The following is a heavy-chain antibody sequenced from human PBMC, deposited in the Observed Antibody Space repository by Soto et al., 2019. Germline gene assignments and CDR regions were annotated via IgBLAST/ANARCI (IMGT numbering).Heavy chain of an antibody. J-gene: IGHJ4*02. D-gene: IGHD3-16*02. CDR2: ISGSGGST. Sequence: GGSLRLSCAASGFTFSNYAMTWVRQAPGKGLEWVSDISGSGGSTDYVDSVEGRFTISRDNSKNTLYLQMNSLRVEDTAVYYCAKAWDDSVWGSYRTFDSWGQGILVTVSS. CDR3: AKAWDDSVWGSYRTFDS. CDR1: GFTFSNYA. V-gene: IGHV3-23*01.